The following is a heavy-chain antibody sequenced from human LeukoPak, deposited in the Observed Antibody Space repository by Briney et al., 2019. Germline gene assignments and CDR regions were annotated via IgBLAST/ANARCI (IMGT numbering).Heavy chain of an antibody. CDR2: IDYSGYT. CDR3: ARGQMYYDFWSAHHDAFDI. CDR1: GGSISSYY. V-gene: IGHV4-59*13. J-gene: IGHJ3*02. D-gene: IGHD3-3*01. Sequence: PSETLSLTRTVSGGSISSYYWSWIRQPPGKGLEWIGYIDYSGYTNYNPSLKSRVTISVDTSKNQFSLKLTSVTAADTAVYYCARGQMYYDFWSAHHDAFDIWGQGTMVTVSS.